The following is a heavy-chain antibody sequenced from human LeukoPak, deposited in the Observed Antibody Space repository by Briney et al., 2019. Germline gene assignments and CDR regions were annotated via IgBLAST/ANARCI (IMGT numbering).Heavy chain of an antibody. CDR1: GGSISSYY. CDR2: IYYSGST. Sequence: PSETLSLTCTVSGGSISSYYWSWIRQPAGKGLEWIGYIYYSGSTNYNPSLKSRVTISVDTSKNQFSLKLSSVTAADTAVYYCARDQYSSSWSKGVRWFDPWGQGTLVTVSS. CDR3: ARDQYSSSWSKGVRWFDP. J-gene: IGHJ5*02. V-gene: IGHV4-59*01. D-gene: IGHD6-13*01.